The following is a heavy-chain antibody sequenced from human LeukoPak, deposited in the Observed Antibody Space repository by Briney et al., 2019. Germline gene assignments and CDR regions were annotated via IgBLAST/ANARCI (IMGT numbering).Heavy chain of an antibody. CDR1: GGSISSYY. CDR3: ARDALRFLEWLSNPYGMDV. J-gene: IGHJ6*02. V-gene: IGHV4-59*01. D-gene: IGHD3-3*01. CDR2: IYYSGST. Sequence: PSETLSLTCTVSGGSISSYYWSWIRQPPGKGLEWIGYIYYSGSTNYNPSLKSRVTISVDTSKNQFSLKLSSVTAADTAVYYCARDALRFLEWLSNPYGMDVWGQGATVTVSS.